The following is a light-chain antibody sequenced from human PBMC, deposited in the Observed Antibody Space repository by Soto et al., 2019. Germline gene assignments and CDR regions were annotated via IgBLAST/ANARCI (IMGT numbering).Light chain of an antibody. V-gene: IGLV1-44*01. CDR3: CSYAGSWV. Sequence: QSVLTQPPSASGTPGQRVTISCSGTRSNIGGNSVNWYQQLPGKAPKPLIYSNNQRPSGVPDRFSASKSGTSASLAISGLQSEDEADYYCCSYAGSWVFGGGTKLTVL. J-gene: IGLJ3*02. CDR2: SNN. CDR1: RSNIGGNS.